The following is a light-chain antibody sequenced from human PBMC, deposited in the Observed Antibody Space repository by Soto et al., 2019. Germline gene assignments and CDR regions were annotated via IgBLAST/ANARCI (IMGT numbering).Light chain of an antibody. Sequence: QSVLTQRPSATGTPGQRVTVSCSGSSSNIGKNTVNWYQHLPGTAPKLLIYSNDQRPSGVPDRFSGSKSGTSASLAISGLQSEDEADYYCAAWDDSLNAFYVFGTGTKVTVL. V-gene: IGLV1-44*01. CDR2: SND. CDR1: SSNIGKNT. CDR3: AAWDDSLNAFYV. J-gene: IGLJ1*01.